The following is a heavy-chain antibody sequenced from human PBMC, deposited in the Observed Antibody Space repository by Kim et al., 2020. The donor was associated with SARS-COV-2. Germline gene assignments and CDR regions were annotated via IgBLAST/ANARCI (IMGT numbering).Heavy chain of an antibody. Sequence: SETLSLTCTVSGGSTSSGSYYWNWIRQPAGKGLEWIGRFYTSGATNYNPSLKSRVTISVDTSENQFSLKLSSVTAADTAIYYCARGGYNSNWYDSWGQGTLVTVSS. J-gene: IGHJ5*01. CDR3: ARGGYNSNWYDS. D-gene: IGHD6-13*01. CDR1: GGSTSSGSYY. CDR2: FYTSGAT. V-gene: IGHV4-61*02.